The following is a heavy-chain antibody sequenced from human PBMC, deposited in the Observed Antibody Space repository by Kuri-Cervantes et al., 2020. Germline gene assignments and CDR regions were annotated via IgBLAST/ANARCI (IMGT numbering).Heavy chain of an antibody. V-gene: IGHV3-53*01. CDR2: IYSGGST. Sequence: GGSLRLSCAASGFTFSSYGMRWVRPAPGKGLEWVSVIYSGGSTYYADSVKGRFTISRDNSKNTLYLQMNSLRAEDTAVYYCARWASDAFDIWGQGTMVTVSS. J-gene: IGHJ3*02. CDR1: GFTFSSYG. CDR3: ARWASDAFDI.